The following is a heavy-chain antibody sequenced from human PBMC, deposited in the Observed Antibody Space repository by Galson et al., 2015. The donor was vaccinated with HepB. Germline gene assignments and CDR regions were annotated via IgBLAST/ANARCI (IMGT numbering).Heavy chain of an antibody. CDR2: ISAYNGNT. Sequence: SVKVSCKASGYTFTSYGISWVRQAPGQGLEWMGWISAYNGNTNYAQKLQGRVTMTTDTSTSTAYMELRSLRSDDTAVYYCARKRRHGVLWFGELSYWGQGTLVTVSS. CDR3: ARKRRHGVLWFGELSY. J-gene: IGHJ4*02. V-gene: IGHV1-18*01. D-gene: IGHD3-10*01. CDR1: GYTFTSYG.